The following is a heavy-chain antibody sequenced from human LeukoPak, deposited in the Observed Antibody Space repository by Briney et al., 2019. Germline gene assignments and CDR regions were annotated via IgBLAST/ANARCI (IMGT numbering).Heavy chain of an antibody. J-gene: IGHJ4*02. CDR1: GFTFSSYS. CDR3: AKDTGLAAAGTLDY. V-gene: IGHV3-21*04. CDR2: ISSSGSYI. D-gene: IGHD6-13*01. Sequence: GGSLRLSCAASGFTFSSYSMNWVRQAPGKGLEWVSSISSSGSYIYYADSVKGRFTISRDNAKNSLYLQMNSLRAEDTALYYCAKDTGLAAAGTLDYWGQGTLVTVSS.